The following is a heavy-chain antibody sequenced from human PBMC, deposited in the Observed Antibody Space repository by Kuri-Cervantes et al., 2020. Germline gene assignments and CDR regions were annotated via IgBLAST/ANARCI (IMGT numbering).Heavy chain of an antibody. Sequence: LRLSCTVSGGSISSGDYYWSWIRQPPGKGLEWIGYIYYSGSTYYNPSLKSRVTISVDTSKNQFSLKLSSVTAADTAVYYCARDIMVRGVIRDYWGQGTLVTVSS. V-gene: IGHV4-30-4*01. CDR1: GGSISSGDYY. CDR2: IYYSGST. J-gene: IGHJ4*02. D-gene: IGHD3-10*01. CDR3: ARDIMVRGVIRDY.